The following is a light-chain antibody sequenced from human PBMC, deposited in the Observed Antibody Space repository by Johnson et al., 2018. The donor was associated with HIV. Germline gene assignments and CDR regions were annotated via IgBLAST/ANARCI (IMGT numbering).Light chain of an antibody. V-gene: IGLV1-51*01. CDR2: DNN. J-gene: IGLJ1*01. CDR3: GTWDSSLSAAV. CDR1: SSNIGNNY. Sequence: QSVLTQPPSVSAAPGQKVTISCSGSSSNIGNNYVSWYQQLPGTAPRLLIYDNNKRPSGIPDRFSGSKSGTSATLGITGLKTGDEADYYCGTWDSSLSAAVFVTRTKVTVL.